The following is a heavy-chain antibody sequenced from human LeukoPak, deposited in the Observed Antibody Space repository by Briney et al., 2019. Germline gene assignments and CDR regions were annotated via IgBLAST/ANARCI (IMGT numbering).Heavy chain of an antibody. V-gene: IGHV3-9*01. D-gene: IGHD4-17*01. CDR3: AKDISYGDYYGMDV. Sequence: GGSLRLSCAASGFTFDDYAMHWVRQAPGKGLEWVSGISWNSGSIGYADSVKGRFTISRDNAKNSLYLQMNSLRAEDTALYYCAKDISYGDYYGMDVWGQGTTVTVSS. CDR1: GFTFDDYA. CDR2: ISWNSGSI. J-gene: IGHJ6*02.